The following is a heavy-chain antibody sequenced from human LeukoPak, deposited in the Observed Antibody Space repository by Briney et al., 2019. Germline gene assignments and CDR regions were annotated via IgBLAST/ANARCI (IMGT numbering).Heavy chain of an antibody. J-gene: IGHJ5*02. V-gene: IGHV4-4*07. D-gene: IGHD6-19*01. Sequence: SETLSLTCTVSGGSISSYYWSWIRQPAGKGLEWIGRIYTSGSTNYNPSLKSRVAISVDTSKNQFSLKLSSVTAADTAVYYCARAGNSGEQWLLRSDYNWFDPWGQGTLVTVSS. CDR2: IYTSGST. CDR3: ARAGNSGEQWLLRSDYNWFDP. CDR1: GGSISSYY.